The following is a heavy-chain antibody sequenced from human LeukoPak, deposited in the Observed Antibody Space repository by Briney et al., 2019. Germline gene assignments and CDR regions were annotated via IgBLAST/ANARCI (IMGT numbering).Heavy chain of an antibody. CDR2: IKQDGSEK. Sequence: GGSLRLSCAASGFTFSSYWMSWVRQAPGKGLEWVANIKQDGSEKYYVDPVKGRFTISRDNAKNSLYLQMNSLRAEDTAVYYCAKYYGDYAVIDYWGQGTLVTVSS. CDR1: GFTFSSYW. J-gene: IGHJ4*02. D-gene: IGHD4-17*01. CDR3: AKYYGDYAVIDY. V-gene: IGHV3-7*01.